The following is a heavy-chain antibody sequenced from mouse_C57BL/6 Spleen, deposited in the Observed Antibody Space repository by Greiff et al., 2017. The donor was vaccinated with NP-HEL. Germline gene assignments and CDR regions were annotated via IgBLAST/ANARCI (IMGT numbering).Heavy chain of an antibody. D-gene: IGHD2-5*01. Sequence: VQLQQSGPGMVKPSQSLSLTCTVTGYSITSGYDWHWIRHFPGNKLEWMGYISYSGSTNYNPSPKGRISITHDTSKNHFFLKLNSVTTEDTATYYCARDLYSKGAMDYWGQGTSVTVSS. CDR1: GYSITSGYD. CDR2: ISYSGST. V-gene: IGHV3-1*01. J-gene: IGHJ4*01. CDR3: ARDLYSKGAMDY.